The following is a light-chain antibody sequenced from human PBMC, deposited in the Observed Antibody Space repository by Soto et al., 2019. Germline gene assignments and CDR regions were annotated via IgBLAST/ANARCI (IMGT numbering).Light chain of an antibody. CDR1: QSISSY. CDR3: QQYNSVPLT. J-gene: IGKJ4*01. Sequence: DIQMTQTPSSVSAFVGDSVTITCRASQSISSYLNWYQQKPGKAPKLLIYAASTLQSGVPSRFSGSGSGTDFTLSISSLQPEDVATYYCQQYNSVPLTFGGGTKV. CDR2: AAS. V-gene: IGKV1-27*01.